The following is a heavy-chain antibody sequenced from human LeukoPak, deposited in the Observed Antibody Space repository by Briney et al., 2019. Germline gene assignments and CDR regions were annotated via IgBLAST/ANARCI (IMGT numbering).Heavy chain of an antibody. Sequence: GGSLRLSRAASGFTFSSYAMSWVRQAPGKGLEWVSTISGSAGSTYYADSVKGRFTISRDNSKNTLYLQINSLRAEDTAIYYCAKSIRDRYYFDYWGQGTLVTVSS. CDR3: AKSIRDRYYFDY. D-gene: IGHD1-20*01. CDR2: ISGSAGST. CDR1: GFTFSSYA. V-gene: IGHV3-23*01. J-gene: IGHJ4*02.